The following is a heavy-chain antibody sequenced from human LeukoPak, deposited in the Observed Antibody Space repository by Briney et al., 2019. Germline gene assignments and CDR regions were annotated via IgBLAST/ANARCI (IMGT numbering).Heavy chain of an antibody. J-gene: IGHJ4*02. CDR1: GFTFSSYA. CDR2: ISGSGGST. D-gene: IGHD5-18*01. CDR3: ARDPTALDTGY. Sequence: PGGSLRLSCAASGFTFSSYAMSWLRQAPGKGLEWVTAISGSGGSTYYADSVKGRLTISRDNSKNMLYLQMNSERAEDTALYYCARDPTALDTGYWGQGTLVTVSS. V-gene: IGHV3-23*01.